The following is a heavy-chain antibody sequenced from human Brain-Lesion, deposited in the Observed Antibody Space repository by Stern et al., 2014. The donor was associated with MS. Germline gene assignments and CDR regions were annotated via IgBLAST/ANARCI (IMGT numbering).Heavy chain of an antibody. V-gene: IGHV1-2*02. CDR3: ARDQRGITIFGVVTDYYYLGMDV. D-gene: IGHD3-3*01. J-gene: IGHJ6*02. CDR1: GYIFTGYY. CDR2: IKPNTGGT. Sequence: QVQLVQSGAEVKKPGASVKVYCKTSGYIFTGYYIHWVRQAPGQGLEWMEWIKPNTGGTKYAQKFQGKATPSRDTSISTAYVELSSLTSDDTAVYYCARDQRGITIFGVVTDYYYLGMDVWGQGTTVTVSS.